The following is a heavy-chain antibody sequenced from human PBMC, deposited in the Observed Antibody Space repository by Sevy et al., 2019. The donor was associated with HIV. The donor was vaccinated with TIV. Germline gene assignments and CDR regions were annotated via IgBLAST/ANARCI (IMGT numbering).Heavy chain of an antibody. D-gene: IGHD3-16*01. V-gene: IGHV3-48*02. CDR1: GFPFSNYN. CDR3: ARETPISAYNDF. Sequence: GGSLRLSCAASGFPFSNYNMNWVRQTPGRGLEWVSYISRRSTTKYYADSVKGRFTISRDNDPSSRYLQMNALRDEDTAVYYCARETPISAYNDFWGQGTLVTVSS. J-gene: IGHJ4*02. CDR2: ISRRSTTK.